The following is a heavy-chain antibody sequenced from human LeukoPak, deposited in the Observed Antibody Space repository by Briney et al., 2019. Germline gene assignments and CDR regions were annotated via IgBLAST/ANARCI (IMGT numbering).Heavy chain of an antibody. CDR1: GYTFTSYG. CDR3: ARGSIKITSGGVIVPYYFDY. V-gene: IGHV1-18*01. Sequence: ASVKVSCKASGYTFTSYGISWVRQAPGQGLEWMGWISAYNGNTNYAQKLQGRVTMTTDTSTSTAYMELRSLRSDDTAVYYCARGSIKITSGGVIVPYYFDYWGQGTLVTVSS. J-gene: IGHJ4*02. CDR2: ISAYNGNT. D-gene: IGHD3-16*02.